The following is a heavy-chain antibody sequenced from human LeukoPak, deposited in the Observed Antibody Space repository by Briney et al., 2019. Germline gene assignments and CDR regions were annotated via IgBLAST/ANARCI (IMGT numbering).Heavy chain of an antibody. J-gene: IGHJ4*02. CDR1: GGSISSYY. CDR3: ASEGRSGWPVGY. V-gene: IGHV4-59*08. CDR2: IYYSGST. D-gene: IGHD6-19*01. Sequence: SETLSLTCTVSGGSISSYYWSWIRQPPGKGLEWIGYIYYSGSTNYNPSLKSRVTISVDTSKNQFSLKLRSVTAADTAVYYCASEGRSGWPVGYWGQGTLVTVSS.